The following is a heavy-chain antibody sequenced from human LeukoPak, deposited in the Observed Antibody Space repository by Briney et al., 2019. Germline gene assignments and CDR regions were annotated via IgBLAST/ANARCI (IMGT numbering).Heavy chain of an antibody. Sequence: SETLSLTCAVYGGSFSGYYWSWIRQPPGKGLEWIGEINHSGSTNYNPSLKSRVTISVDTSKNQFSLKLSSVTAADTAVYYCARDSSGYYLPAFDIWGQGTMVTVSS. D-gene: IGHD3-22*01. V-gene: IGHV4-34*01. CDR3: ARDSSGYYLPAFDI. J-gene: IGHJ3*02. CDR2: INHSGST. CDR1: GGSFSGYY.